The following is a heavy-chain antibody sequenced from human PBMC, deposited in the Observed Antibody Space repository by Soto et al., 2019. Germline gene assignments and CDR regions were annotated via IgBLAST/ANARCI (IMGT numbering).Heavy chain of an antibody. J-gene: IGHJ5*02. Sequence: SETLSLTCTVSGGSISSSSYYWGWIRQPPGKGLEWIGSIYYSGSTYYNPSLKSRVTISVDTSKNQFSLKLSSVTAADTAVYYCARQGAKGVNNWFDPWGQGTLVTVSS. V-gene: IGHV4-39*01. CDR2: IYYSGST. D-gene: IGHD1-26*01. CDR3: ARQGAKGVNNWFDP. CDR1: GGSISSSSYY.